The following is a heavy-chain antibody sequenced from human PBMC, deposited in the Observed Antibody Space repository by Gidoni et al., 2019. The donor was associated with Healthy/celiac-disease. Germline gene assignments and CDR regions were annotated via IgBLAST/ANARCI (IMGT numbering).Heavy chain of an antibody. J-gene: IGHJ3*02. V-gene: IGHV3-7*01. Sequence: EVQLVESGGGLVQPGGSLSRSCAASGFTLGSYWMSWVRQAPGKGLDWVANRKQDGSEKYYVDSVKGRFTISRDNAKNSLYLQMNSLRAEDTAVYYCARSTLWFEEYDAFDIWGQGTMVTVSS. CDR1: GFTLGSYW. D-gene: IGHD3-10*01. CDR2: RKQDGSEK. CDR3: ARSTLWFEEYDAFDI.